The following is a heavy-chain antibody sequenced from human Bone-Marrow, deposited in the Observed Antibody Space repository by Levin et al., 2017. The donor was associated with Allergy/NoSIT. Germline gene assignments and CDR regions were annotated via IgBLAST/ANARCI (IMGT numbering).Heavy chain of an antibody. CDR1: GFTFSSYG. CDR3: ARDRQPRSGYYSVFDY. Sequence: PGGSLRLSCAASGFTFSSYGMHWVRQAPGKGLEWVAVIWYDGSNKYYADSVKGRFTISRDNSKNTLYLQMNSLRAEDTAVYYCARDRQPRSGYYSVFDYWGQGTLVTVSS. J-gene: IGHJ4*02. CDR2: IWYDGSNK. D-gene: IGHD3-22*01. V-gene: IGHV3-33*01.